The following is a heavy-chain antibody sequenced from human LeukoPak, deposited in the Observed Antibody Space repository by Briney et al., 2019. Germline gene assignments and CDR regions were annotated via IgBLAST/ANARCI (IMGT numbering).Heavy chain of an antibody. V-gene: IGHV3-30*04. CDR1: GFTFSSYA. CDR3: AREDYGDYV. CDR2: ISYDGSNK. J-gene: IGHJ4*02. Sequence: GSSLRLSCAASGFTFSSYAMHWVRQAPGKGLEWVAVISYDGSNKYYADSVKGRFTISRDNSKNTLYLQMNNLRAEDTAVYYCAREDYGDYVWGQGTLVTVSS. D-gene: IGHD4-17*01.